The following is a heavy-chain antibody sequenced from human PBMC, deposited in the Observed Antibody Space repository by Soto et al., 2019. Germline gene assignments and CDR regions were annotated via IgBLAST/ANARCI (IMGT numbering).Heavy chain of an antibody. CDR1: GGSISSVGYY. D-gene: IGHD2-21*02. CDR2: IYYSGST. Sequence: SETLSLTCTVSGGSISSVGYYWSWIRQHPGKGLEWIGYIYYSGSTYYNPSLKSRVTISVDTSKNQFSLKLSSVTAADTAVYYCARAASDVVTAIPNYYYYGMDVWGQGTTVTVSS. CDR3: ARAASDVVTAIPNYYYYGMDV. V-gene: IGHV4-31*03. J-gene: IGHJ6*02.